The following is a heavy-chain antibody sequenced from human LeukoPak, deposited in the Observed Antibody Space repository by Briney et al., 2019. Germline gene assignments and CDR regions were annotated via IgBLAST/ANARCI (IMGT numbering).Heavy chain of an antibody. D-gene: IGHD3-3*01. J-gene: IGHJ4*02. CDR1: SGSISSSSYY. V-gene: IGHV4-39*07. CDR3: ARGPFYDFWSGYSYYFDY. Sequence: SETLSLTCTVSSGSISSSSYYWGWIRQPPGTGLEWIGSIYYSGSTYYNPSLKSRVTISVDTSKNQFSLKLSSVTAADTAVYYCARGPFYDFWSGYSYYFDYWGQGTLVTVSS. CDR2: IYYSGST.